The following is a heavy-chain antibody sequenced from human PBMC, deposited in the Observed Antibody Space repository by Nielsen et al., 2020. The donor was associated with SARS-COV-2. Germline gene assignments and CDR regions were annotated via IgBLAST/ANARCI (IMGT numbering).Heavy chain of an antibody. Sequence: GESLKISCAASGFTFSSYWMSWVRQAPGKGLEWVANIKQDGSEKYYVDSVKGRFTISRDNSKNTLYLQMNSLRAEDTAVYYCAKGILPAGFDYWGQGTLVTVSS. CDR1: GFTFSSYW. V-gene: IGHV3-7*01. CDR3: AKGILPAGFDY. D-gene: IGHD2-2*01. J-gene: IGHJ4*02. CDR2: IKQDGSEK.